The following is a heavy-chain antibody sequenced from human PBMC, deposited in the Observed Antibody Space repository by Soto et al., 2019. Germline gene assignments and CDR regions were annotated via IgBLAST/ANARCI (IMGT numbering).Heavy chain of an antibody. CDR2: IYASGSP. D-gene: IGHD1-26*01. CDR1: GGSVSVYY. Sequence: SETLSLTCTISGGSVSVYYWRWIRQSTGQGLEWIGYIYASGSPSYNPSLRSRVTISADTSKIQISLKLTAPTAAETAGYYCARGVGSSPPQYWGRGTLVTVSS. V-gene: IGHV4-59*02. J-gene: IGHJ4*02. CDR3: ARGVGSSPPQY.